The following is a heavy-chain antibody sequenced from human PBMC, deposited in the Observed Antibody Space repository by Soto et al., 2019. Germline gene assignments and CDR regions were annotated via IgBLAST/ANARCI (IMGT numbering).Heavy chain of an antibody. CDR3: SRGVYDTYGMDV. D-gene: IGHD3-16*01. CDR2: ISSNGGST. CDR1: GFTFSSYA. V-gene: IGHV3-64*01. J-gene: IGHJ6*01. Sequence: EVQLVESGGGLVQPGGSLRLSCAASGFTFSSYAMHWVRKAPGKGLEYVSVISSNGGSTDYANSVKGRFTISRDNPKNTLYLQMGSLRAEDMAVYYCSRGVYDTYGMDVWGEGTTVTVSS.